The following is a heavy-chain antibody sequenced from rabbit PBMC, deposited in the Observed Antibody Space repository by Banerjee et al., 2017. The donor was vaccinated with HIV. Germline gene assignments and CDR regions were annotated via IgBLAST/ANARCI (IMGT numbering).Heavy chain of an antibody. D-gene: IGHD7-1*01. CDR3: ARGAGYPGYGYPTYYFDL. Sequence: QSLEESGGDLVKPGASLTLTCTASGIDFSSDYWICWVRQAPGQGLEWIACIYAGSGGNSDYANWAKGRFTISKTSSTTVTLQMTRLTAADTVTYFCARGAGYPGYGYPTYYFDLWGPGTLVTVS. CDR2: IYAGSGGNS. V-gene: IGHV1S40*01. CDR1: GIDFSSDYW. J-gene: IGHJ4*01.